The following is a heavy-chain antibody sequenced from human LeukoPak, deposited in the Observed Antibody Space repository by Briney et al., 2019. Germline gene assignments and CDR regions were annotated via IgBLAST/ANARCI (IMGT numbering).Heavy chain of an antibody. CDR1: GGSFSGYY. D-gene: IGHD1-1*01. J-gene: IGHJ5*02. V-gene: IGHV4-34*01. Sequence: PSETLSLTCAVYGGSFSGYYWSWIRQPPGKGLEWIGEINHSGSTNYNPSLKSRVTISVDTSKNQFSLKLSSVTAADTAVYYCAWNDVGWFDPWGQGTLVTVSS. CDR2: INHSGST. CDR3: AWNDVGWFDP.